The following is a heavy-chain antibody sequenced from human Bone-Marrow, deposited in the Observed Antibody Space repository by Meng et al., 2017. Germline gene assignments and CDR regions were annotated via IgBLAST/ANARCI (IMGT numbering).Heavy chain of an antibody. J-gene: IGHJ3*02. CDR2: IYYSGST. CDR1: GGSISSYY. V-gene: IGHV4-59*01. D-gene: IGHD1-26*01. Sequence: GSLRLSCTVSGGSISSYYWSWIRQPPGKGLEWIGYIYYSGSTNYNPSLKSRVTISVDTSKNQFSLKLSSVTAADTAVYYCARDLTPFIVGAALGEFAIWGQGTMVTVSS. CDR3: ARDLTPFIVGAALGEFAI.